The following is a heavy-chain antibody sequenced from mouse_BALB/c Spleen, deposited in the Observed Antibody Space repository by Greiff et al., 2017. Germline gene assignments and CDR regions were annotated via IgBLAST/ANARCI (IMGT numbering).Heavy chain of an antibody. D-gene: IGHD2-1*01. J-gene: IGHJ4*01. V-gene: IGHV14-3*02. Sequence: GQLQQSGAELVKPGASVKLSCTASGFNIKDTYMHWVKQRPEQGLEWIGRIDPANGNTKYDPKFQGKATITADTSSNTAYLQLSSLTSEDTAVYYCAGLQDYAMDYWGQGTSVTVSS. CDR3: AGLQDYAMDY. CDR2: IDPANGNT. CDR1: GFNIKDTY.